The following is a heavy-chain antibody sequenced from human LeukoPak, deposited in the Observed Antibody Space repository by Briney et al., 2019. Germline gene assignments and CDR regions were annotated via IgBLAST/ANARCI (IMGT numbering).Heavy chain of an antibody. CDR1: DGSISSYF. Sequence: SETLSLTCSISDGSISSYFWSWIRQPPGKGLEWIGYINHSGNTYYNPSLKSRVTISVDTSKNQLSLKLSSVTAADTAVYYCARGQGSGSYYLDYWGQGTLVTVSS. V-gene: IGHV4-59*01. J-gene: IGHJ4*02. CDR2: INHSGNT. D-gene: IGHD1-26*01. CDR3: ARGQGSGSYYLDY.